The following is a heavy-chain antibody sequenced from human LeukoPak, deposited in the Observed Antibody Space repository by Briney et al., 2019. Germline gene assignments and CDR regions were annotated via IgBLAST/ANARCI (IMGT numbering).Heavy chain of an antibody. Sequence: PGGSLRLSCAASGFTFGSYAMHWVRQAPGKGLEWVAVISYDGSNKYYADSVKGRFTISRDNAKKSLYLQMNNLRAEDTAVYYCVRGATPGDYWGQGTLVTVSS. CDR2: ISYDGSNK. J-gene: IGHJ4*02. V-gene: IGHV3-30*04. CDR1: GFTFGSYA. D-gene: IGHD1-26*01. CDR3: VRGATPGDY.